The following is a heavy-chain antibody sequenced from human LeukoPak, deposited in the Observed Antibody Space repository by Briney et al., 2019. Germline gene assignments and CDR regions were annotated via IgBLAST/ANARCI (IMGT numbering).Heavy chain of an antibody. Sequence: GGSLRLSCAASGFTFSTYGMHWVRQAPGKGLEWVAVISYDGSNKYYADSVKGRFTISRDNSKNTLYLQMNSLRAEDTAVYSCAKNEGEGDASYYYMDVWGKGTTVTVSS. CDR2: ISYDGSNK. V-gene: IGHV3-30*18. D-gene: IGHD3-16*01. CDR1: GFTFSTYG. J-gene: IGHJ6*03. CDR3: AKNEGEGDASYYYMDV.